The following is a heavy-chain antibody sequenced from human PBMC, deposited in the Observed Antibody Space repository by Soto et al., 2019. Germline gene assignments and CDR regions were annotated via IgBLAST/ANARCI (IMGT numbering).Heavy chain of an antibody. J-gene: IGHJ4*02. CDR3: AKFGCSSTSCYQFVVFRENYFDY. D-gene: IGHD2-2*01. Sequence: GSLRLSCAASGFTFISYGMGWVRQAPGMGLEWVSAISGSGRSTYYTDSVKGRFTISSDNSKNTLYLQMDSLRADDTAVYYCAKFGCSSTSCYQFVVFRENYFDYWGQGTLVTVS. V-gene: IGHV3-23*01. CDR1: GFTFISYG. CDR2: ISGSGRST.